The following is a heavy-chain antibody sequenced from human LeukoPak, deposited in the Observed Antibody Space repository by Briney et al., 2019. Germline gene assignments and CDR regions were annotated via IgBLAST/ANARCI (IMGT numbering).Heavy chain of an antibody. CDR1: GFTFSSYG. V-gene: IGHV3-30*03. CDR2: ISYDGSNK. CDR3: ARDGGIVVVIAIFDY. D-gene: IGHD2-21*01. Sequence: GRSLRLSCAASGFTFSSYGMHWVRQAPGKGLEWVAVISYDGSNKYYADSVKGRFTISRDNSKNTLYLQMNSLRAEDTAVYYCARDGGIVVVIAIFDYWGQGTLVTVSS. J-gene: IGHJ4*02.